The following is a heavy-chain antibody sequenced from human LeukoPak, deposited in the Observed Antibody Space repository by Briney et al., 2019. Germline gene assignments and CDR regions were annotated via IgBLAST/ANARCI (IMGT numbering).Heavy chain of an antibody. CDR3: AREPLSTSRWFDP. Sequence: SQTLSLTCTVSGGSISSGDYYWSWIRQPPGKGLEWIGYIYYSGSTYYNPSLKSRVTISVDTSKNQFSLKLSSVTAADTAVYYCAREPLSTSRWFDPWGQGTLVTVSS. CDR1: GGSISSGDYY. CDR2: IYYSGST. V-gene: IGHV4-30-4*01. J-gene: IGHJ5*02.